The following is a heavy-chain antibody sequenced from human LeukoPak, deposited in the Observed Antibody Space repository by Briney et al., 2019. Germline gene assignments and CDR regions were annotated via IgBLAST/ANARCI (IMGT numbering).Heavy chain of an antibody. Sequence: PSETLSLTCTVSVASISSHYWSWIRQPPGKGLEYLAYIHYSGDTNYNPSLRSRVTISIDTSKNQFSLKLRSVTAADTAVYYCARLTDDVVVPSITYHYFDSWGQGTRVTVSS. J-gene: IGHJ4*02. CDR1: VASISSHY. V-gene: IGHV4-59*08. CDR3: ARLTDDVVVPSITYHYFDS. CDR2: IHYSGDT. D-gene: IGHD2-2*01.